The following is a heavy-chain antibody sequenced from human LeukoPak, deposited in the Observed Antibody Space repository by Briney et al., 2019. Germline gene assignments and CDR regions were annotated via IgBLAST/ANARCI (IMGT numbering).Heavy chain of an antibody. D-gene: IGHD3-3*01. Sequence: GASVKVSCKASGGTFSSYAISWVRQAPGQGLEWMGGIIPIFGTANYAQKFQGRVTITTDESTSTAYMELSSLRSEGTAVYYCARGPAMYYDFWSGYKDTEYFQHWGQGTLVTVSS. J-gene: IGHJ1*01. V-gene: IGHV1-69*05. CDR2: IIPIFGTA. CDR1: GGTFSSYA. CDR3: ARGPAMYYDFWSGYKDTEYFQH.